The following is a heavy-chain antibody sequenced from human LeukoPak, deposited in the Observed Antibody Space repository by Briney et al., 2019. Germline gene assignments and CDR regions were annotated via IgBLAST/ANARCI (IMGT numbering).Heavy chain of an antibody. Sequence: GGSLRLSCAVSGFTFSGFWMSWSRQAPGKGLEWVASINSDGSEGYYADVVKGRFTISRDNAKNSLYLQMNSLRAEDTALYYCAKDSSSSVRNYWYFDLWGRGTLVTVSS. CDR3: AKDSSSSVRNYWYFDL. D-gene: IGHD6-6*01. CDR1: GFTFSGFW. V-gene: IGHV3-7*03. J-gene: IGHJ2*01. CDR2: INSDGSEG.